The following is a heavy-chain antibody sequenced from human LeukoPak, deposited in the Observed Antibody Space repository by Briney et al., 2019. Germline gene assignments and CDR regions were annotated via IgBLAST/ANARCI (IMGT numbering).Heavy chain of an antibody. Sequence: ASVKVSCKASGYTFTGYYMHWVRQAPGQGLEWMGWINPNSGGTNYAQKFQDRVTMTRDTSISTAYMELSRLRSDDTAVYYCARALGYCSSTSCFAWFDPWGQGTLVTVSS. J-gene: IGHJ5*02. D-gene: IGHD2-2*01. CDR1: GYTFTGYY. CDR3: ARALGYCSSTSCFAWFDP. CDR2: INPNSGGT. V-gene: IGHV1-2*02.